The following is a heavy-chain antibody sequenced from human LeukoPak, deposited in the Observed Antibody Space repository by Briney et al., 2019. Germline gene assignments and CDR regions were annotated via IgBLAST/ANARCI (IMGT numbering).Heavy chain of an antibody. V-gene: IGHV3-30*14. CDR1: GFTFSSYA. CDR3: ARGSAKMWENEREAPFDY. J-gene: IGHJ4*02. Sequence: GGSLRLSCAASGFTFSSYAMHWVRQAPGKGLEWVAVISYDGSNKYYADSVKGRFTISRDNSKNTLYLQMNSLRAEDTAVYYCARGSAKMWENEREAPFDYWGQGTLVTVSS. D-gene: IGHD1-26*01. CDR2: ISYDGSNK.